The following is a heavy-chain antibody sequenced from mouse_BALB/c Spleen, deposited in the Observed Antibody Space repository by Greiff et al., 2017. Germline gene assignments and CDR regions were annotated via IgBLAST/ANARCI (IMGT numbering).Heavy chain of an antibody. CDR2: INPSNGRT. V-gene: IGHV1S81*02. CDR3: ARRENYGSSPFAY. J-gene: IGHJ3*01. CDR1: GYTFTSYW. Sequence: VQLQQPGAELVKPGASVKLSCKASGYTFTSYWMHWVKQRPGQGLEWIGEINPSNGRTNYNEKFKSKATLTVDKSSSTAYMQLSSLTSEDSAVYYCARRENYGSSPFAYWGQGTLVTVSA. D-gene: IGHD1-1*01.